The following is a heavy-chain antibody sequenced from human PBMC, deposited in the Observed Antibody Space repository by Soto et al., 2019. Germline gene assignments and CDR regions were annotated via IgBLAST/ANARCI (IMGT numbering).Heavy chain of an antibody. Sequence: TLCLSGPVPGASISSGGYYWSWIRQHPGKGLEWIGYIYYSGSTYYNPSLKSRVTISVDTSKNQFSLKLSSVTAAATAVSYCASYSSSSDAFDIWGQGTMVTVSS. J-gene: IGHJ3*02. CDR1: GASISSGGYY. CDR3: ASYSSSSDAFDI. D-gene: IGHD6-6*01. CDR2: IYYSGST. V-gene: IGHV4-31*03.